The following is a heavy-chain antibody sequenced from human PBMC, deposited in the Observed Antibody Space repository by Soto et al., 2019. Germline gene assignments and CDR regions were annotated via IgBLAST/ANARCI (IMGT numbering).Heavy chain of an antibody. CDR3: ARGRRDSGHYLVGHS. CDR1: GFTFSDHY. V-gene: IGHV3-72*01. CDR2: SRDRAHSYTT. Sequence: GGSLRLSCAASGFTFSDHYMDWVRQAPGKGLERVGRSRDRAHSYTTEYAASVKGRFTISRDDSQSSIYLQMNGLKPEDAAVYYCARGRRDSGHYLVGHSWGRGTLVTVS. D-gene: IGHD3-22*01. J-gene: IGHJ4*02.